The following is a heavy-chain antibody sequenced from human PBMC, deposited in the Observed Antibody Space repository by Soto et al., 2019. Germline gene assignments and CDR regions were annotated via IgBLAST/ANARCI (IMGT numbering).Heavy chain of an antibody. CDR2: ISSSSSYI. V-gene: IGHV3-21*01. CDR3: ARDNGTLRYFDWLLNY. Sequence: PGGSLRLSCAASGFTFSSYSMNWVRQAPGKGLEWVSSISSSSSYIYYADSVKGRFTISRDNAKNSLYLQMNSLRAEDTAVYYCARDNGTLRYFDWLLNYWGQGTLVTVSS. CDR1: GFTFSSYS. D-gene: IGHD3-9*01. J-gene: IGHJ4*02.